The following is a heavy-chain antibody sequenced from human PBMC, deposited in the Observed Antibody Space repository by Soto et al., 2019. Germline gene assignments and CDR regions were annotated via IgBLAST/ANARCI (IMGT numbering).Heavy chain of an antibody. CDR3: ARTNYDFWSGLGY. CDR1: GGSISSYY. V-gene: IGHV4-59*01. D-gene: IGHD3-3*01. CDR2: IYYSGST. J-gene: IGHJ4*02. Sequence: QVQLQESGPGLVKPSETLSLTRTVSGGSISSYYWSWIRQPPGKGLEWIGYIYYSGSTNYNPSLKSRVTISVDTSKNQFSLKVSSVTAADTAVYYCARTNYDFWSGLGYWGQGTLVTVSS.